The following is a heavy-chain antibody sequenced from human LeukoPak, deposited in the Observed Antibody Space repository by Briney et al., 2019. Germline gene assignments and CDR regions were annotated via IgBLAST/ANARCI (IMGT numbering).Heavy chain of an antibody. CDR2: IYYSGST. D-gene: IGHD2-2*01. CDR3: ARRSLIVVVPAANGTGFDP. CDR1: GGSISSSSYY. Sequence: SETLSLTCTVSGGSISSSSYYWGWIRQPPGKGLEWIGSIYYSGSTYYNPSLKSRVTISVDTSKNQFSLKLSSATAADTAVYYCARRSLIVVVPAANGTGFDPWGQGTLVTVSS. V-gene: IGHV4-39*01. J-gene: IGHJ5*02.